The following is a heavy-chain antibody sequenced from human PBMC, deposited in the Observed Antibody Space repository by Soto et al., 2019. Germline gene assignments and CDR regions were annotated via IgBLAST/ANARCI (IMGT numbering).Heavy chain of an antibody. CDR2: ISSSGSFM. V-gene: IGHV3-21*01. CDR3: ARDPPSGTTLDWFDS. Sequence: EVQLVESGGGLVKPGGSLRLSCAASGFTFSSDSMGWVRQAPGKGLEWVASISSSGSFMNYADSVEGRFTISRDNAKNSLYLQMRSLKDEDTAVYYCARDPPSGTTLDWFDSWGQGTLVTVSS. CDR1: GFTFSSDS. D-gene: IGHD1-7*01. J-gene: IGHJ5*01.